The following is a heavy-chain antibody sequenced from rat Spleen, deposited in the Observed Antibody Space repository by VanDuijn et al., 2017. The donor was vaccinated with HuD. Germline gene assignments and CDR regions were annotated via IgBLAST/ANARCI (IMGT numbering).Heavy chain of an antibody. Sequence: EVQLQESGPGLVKPSQSLSLTCSVTDHSITNGYRWNWIRKFPGNKLEWMGYINSAGSTNYNPSLKSRISITRDTSKNQFFLQVNSVSSEDTATYYCATSEGVHYYLPFADWGQGTLVTVSS. V-gene: IGHV3-3*01. CDR3: ATSEGVHYYLPFAD. CDR2: INSAGST. CDR1: DHSITNGYR. D-gene: IGHD1-1*01. J-gene: IGHJ3*01.